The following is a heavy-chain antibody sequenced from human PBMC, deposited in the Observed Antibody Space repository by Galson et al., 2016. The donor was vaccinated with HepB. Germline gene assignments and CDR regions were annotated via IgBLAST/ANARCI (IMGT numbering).Heavy chain of an antibody. J-gene: IGHJ4*02. CDR2: ISSNGGST. CDR3: TKNVRGYFDFYYSDL. V-gene: IGHV3-23*01. D-gene: IGHD3-9*01. Sequence: SLRLSCAASGFTFKSYPMSWVRQAPGKGLEWVAGISSNGGSTHYADSVKGRFTISRDISRGVLYLQMNSLRAEDTAVYYCTKNVRGYFDFYYSDLWGQGTLVSVSS. CDR1: GFTFKSYP.